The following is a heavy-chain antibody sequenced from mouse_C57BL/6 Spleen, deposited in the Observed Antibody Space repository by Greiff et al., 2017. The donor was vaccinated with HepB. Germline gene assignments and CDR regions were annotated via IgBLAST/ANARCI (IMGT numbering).Heavy chain of an antibody. CDR1: GYTFTDYE. V-gene: IGHV1-15*01. Sequence: VQLQQSGAELVRPGASVTLSCKASGYTFTDYEMHWVKQTPVHGLEWIGAIDPETGGTAYNQKFKGKAILTADKSSSTAYMELRSLTSEDSAVYYWTRRGYGSIYAWFAYWGQGTLVTVSA. CDR2: IDPETGGT. CDR3: TRRGYGSIYAWFAY. D-gene: IGHD1-1*01. J-gene: IGHJ3*01.